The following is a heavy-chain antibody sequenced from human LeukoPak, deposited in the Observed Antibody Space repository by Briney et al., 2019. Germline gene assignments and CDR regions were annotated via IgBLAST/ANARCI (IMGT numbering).Heavy chain of an antibody. V-gene: IGHV3-30*18. CDR3: AKDLGGGSGCYDL. J-gene: IGHJ2*01. CDR1: GFNFSTNG. D-gene: IGHD6-19*01. Sequence: PGGSLRLSCEASGFNFSTNGMHWVRQAPGKGLEWVAIISYDGSNKYYADSVQGRFTISRDNSKNTLYLQMNSLRAEDTAVYYCAKDLGGGSGCYDLWGRGTLVTVSS. CDR2: ISYDGSNK.